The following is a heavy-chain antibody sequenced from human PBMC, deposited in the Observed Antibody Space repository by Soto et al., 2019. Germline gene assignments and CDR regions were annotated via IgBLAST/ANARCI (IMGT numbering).Heavy chain of an antibody. V-gene: IGHV4-39*07. D-gene: IGHD5-18*01. Sequence: QLQLQESGPGLVKPSETLSLTCTVSGGSISSSSYYWGWIRQPPGKGLEWIGYIDYSGNTYYNPSLQSRVTISVDTSENQFSLTLTSMTAADTAVYYCARELTGYRYGPGEVYWGQGTLITVSS. CDR3: ARELTGYRYGPGEVY. J-gene: IGHJ4*02. CDR2: IDYSGNT. CDR1: GGSISSSSYY.